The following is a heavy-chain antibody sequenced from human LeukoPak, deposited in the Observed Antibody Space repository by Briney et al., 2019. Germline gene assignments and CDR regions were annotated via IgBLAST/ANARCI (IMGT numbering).Heavy chain of an antibody. Sequence: SETLSLTCAVSGYSISSGYYWGWIRQPPGKGLEWIGSIYHSGSTNYNPSLKSRVTISVDTSKNQFSLKLSSVTAADTAVYYCARDVVTPSDYWGQGTLVTVSS. J-gene: IGHJ4*02. CDR2: IYHSGST. CDR3: ARDVVTPSDY. D-gene: IGHD4-23*01. CDR1: GYSISSGYY. V-gene: IGHV4-38-2*02.